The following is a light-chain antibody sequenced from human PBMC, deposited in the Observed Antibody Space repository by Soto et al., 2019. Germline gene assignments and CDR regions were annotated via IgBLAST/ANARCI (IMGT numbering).Light chain of an antibody. V-gene: IGKV3-20*01. CDR2: GAS. CDR3: QQFGGSSYS. CDR1: QSVSSNY. J-gene: IGKJ2*03. Sequence: ESVLTQSPGTLSLSPGERATLSCRASQSVSSNYLAWYQQKPGQAPRRLIYGASTRATGIPDRFSGSGSGTDFTLSISRLEPEDFAVYYCQQFGGSSYSFGQGTKLEIK.